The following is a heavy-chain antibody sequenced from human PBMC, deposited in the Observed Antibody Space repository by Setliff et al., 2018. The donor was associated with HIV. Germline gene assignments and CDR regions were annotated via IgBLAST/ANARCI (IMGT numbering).Heavy chain of an antibody. CDR3: ARIRRSNPAYDAFDI. J-gene: IGHJ3*02. V-gene: IGHV4-59*08. CDR1: GGSISSYY. D-gene: IGHD2-2*01. CDR2: IYYSGST. Sequence: SETLSLTCTVSGGSISSYYWSWIRQPPGKGLEWIGYIYYSGSTNYNPSLKSRVTISVDTSKNQFSLKLSSVTATDTAVYYCARIRRSNPAYDAFDIWGQGTMVTVSS.